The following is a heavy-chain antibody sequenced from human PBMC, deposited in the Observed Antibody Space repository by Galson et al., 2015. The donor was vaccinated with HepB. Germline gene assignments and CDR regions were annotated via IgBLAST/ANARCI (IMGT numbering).Heavy chain of an antibody. Sequence: CAISGDSVSSNSAAWNWIRQSPSRGLEWLGRTYYRSKWYNDYAVSVKSRITVDPDTSRNQFSLQLNSVTPEDTAVYYCARDGPADDSLDIWGQGTMVTVSS. CDR2: TYYRSKWYN. CDR3: ARDGPADDSLDI. V-gene: IGHV6-1*01. J-gene: IGHJ3*02. CDR1: GDSVSSNSAA.